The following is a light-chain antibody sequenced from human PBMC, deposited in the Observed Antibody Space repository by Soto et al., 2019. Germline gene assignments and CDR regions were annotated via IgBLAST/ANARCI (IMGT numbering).Light chain of an antibody. V-gene: IGLV2-14*01. Sequence: QLVLTQPASVSGSPGQSIAISCTGTNSDVGGYNYVSWYQQHPGKAPKLMIYEVNNRPSGVSNRFSGSKSDNTASLTISGLQAEDEADYYCSSYTTSSTLIFGTGTKLTVL. CDR3: SSYTTSSTLI. CDR1: NSDVGGYNY. J-gene: IGLJ1*01. CDR2: EVN.